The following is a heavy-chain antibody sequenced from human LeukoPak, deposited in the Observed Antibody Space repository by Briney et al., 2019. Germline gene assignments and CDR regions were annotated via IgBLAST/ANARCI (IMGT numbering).Heavy chain of an antibody. CDR2: IYYSGST. CDR1: GGSFSSYY. J-gene: IGHJ4*02. Sequence: SETLSLTCAVYGGSFSSYYWGWIRQPPGKGLEWIGSIYYSGSTYYNPSLKSRVTISVDTSKNQFSLKLSSVTAADTAVYYCARHAGQRSIAVALIDYWGQGTLVTVSS. V-gene: IGHV4-39*01. CDR3: ARHAGQRSIAVALIDY. D-gene: IGHD6-19*01.